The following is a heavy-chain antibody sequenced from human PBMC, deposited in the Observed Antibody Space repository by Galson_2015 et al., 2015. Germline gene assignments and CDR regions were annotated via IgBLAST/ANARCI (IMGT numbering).Heavy chain of an antibody. J-gene: IGHJ4*02. CDR3: ARRGTSKSFDF. CDR2: ISSSGSTI. Sequence: SLRLSCAASGFTFSDYYMNWIRQAPGKGLEWVSYISSSGSTISYADSVKGRFTISKDNAQNSLHLQINSLRAEDTAVYYCARRGTSKSFDFWGQGTLVTVSS. D-gene: IGHD1-1*01. V-gene: IGHV3-11*01. CDR1: GFTFSDYY.